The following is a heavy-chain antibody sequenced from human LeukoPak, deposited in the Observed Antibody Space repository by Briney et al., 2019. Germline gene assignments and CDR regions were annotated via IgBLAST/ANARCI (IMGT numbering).Heavy chain of an antibody. CDR3: AKSKTGYSSSWYFDY. CDR2: VRYDGSKK. D-gene: IGHD6-13*01. Sequence: PGGSLRLSCAASGYTFSTYGMHWVRQAPGKGLEWVAFVRYDGSKKYYTNSVKGRFTISRDNSKNTLYLQMNSLRAEDTALYYCAKSKTGYSSSWYFDYWGQGTLVTVSS. J-gene: IGHJ4*02. CDR1: GYTFSTYG. V-gene: IGHV3-30*02.